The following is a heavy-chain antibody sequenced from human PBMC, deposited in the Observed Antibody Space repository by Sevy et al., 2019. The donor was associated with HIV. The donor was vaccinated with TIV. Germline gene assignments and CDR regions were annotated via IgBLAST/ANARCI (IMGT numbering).Heavy chain of an antibody. Sequence: GGSLRLSCAASGSTFSIYTMNWVRQAPGKGLEWVSSISSSSSYIYYTDSVKGRFSISRDNAKNALFLQMNSLRAEDTAVYYCARSLGNYYGSGTYQEDWFDPWGQGTLVTVSS. D-gene: IGHD3-10*01. CDR3: ARSLGNYYGSGTYQEDWFDP. J-gene: IGHJ5*02. CDR2: ISSSSSYI. V-gene: IGHV3-21*01. CDR1: GSTFSIYT.